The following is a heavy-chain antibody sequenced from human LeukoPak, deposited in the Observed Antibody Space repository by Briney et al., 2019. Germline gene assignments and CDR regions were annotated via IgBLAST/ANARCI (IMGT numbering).Heavy chain of an antibody. D-gene: IGHD3-10*01. CDR1: GGSISSGGYY. Sequence: SETLSLTCTVSGGSISSGGYYWSWIRQPAGKGLEWIGRIYTSGSTNYNPSLKSRVTISVDTSKNQFSLKLSSVTAADTAVYYCARVWLNPSGNWFDPWGQGTLVTVSS. CDR2: IYTSGST. V-gene: IGHV4-61*02. CDR3: ARVWLNPSGNWFDP. J-gene: IGHJ5*02.